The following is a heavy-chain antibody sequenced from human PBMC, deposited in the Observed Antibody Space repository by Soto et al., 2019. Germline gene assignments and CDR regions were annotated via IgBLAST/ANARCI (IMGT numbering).Heavy chain of an antibody. Sequence: QVQLVQSGAEVKKPGASVKVSCKASGYTFTSYGISWVRQAPGQGLEWMGWISAYNGNTNYAQKLQGRVTMTTDTSTSTAYIELRSLRSDDTAVYYCAREDIVVVPAAMSDYYGMDVWGQGTTVTVSS. CDR3: AREDIVVVPAAMSDYYGMDV. CDR1: GYTFTSYG. V-gene: IGHV1-18*01. J-gene: IGHJ6*02. D-gene: IGHD2-2*01. CDR2: ISAYNGNT.